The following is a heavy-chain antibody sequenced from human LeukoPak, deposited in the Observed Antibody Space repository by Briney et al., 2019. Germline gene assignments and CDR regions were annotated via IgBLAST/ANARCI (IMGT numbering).Heavy chain of an antibody. CDR1: GGISISYA. D-gene: IGHD1-26*01. CDR2: IIPILGIA. CDR3: GSGSTPHLYYNAMDV. V-gene: IGHV1-69*04. Sequence: SVKVSCKASGGISISYAISWVRQAPGQGLEWMGRIIPILGIANYVQKFQGRVTITADKSTSTAYMELSSLRSEDTAVYYCGSGSTPHLYYNAMDVWGQGTTVIVSS. J-gene: IGHJ6*02.